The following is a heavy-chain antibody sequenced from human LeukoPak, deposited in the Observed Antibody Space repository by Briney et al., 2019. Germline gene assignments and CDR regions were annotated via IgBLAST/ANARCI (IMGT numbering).Heavy chain of an antibody. J-gene: IGHJ4*02. V-gene: IGHV3-11*03. Sequence: PGGSLWLSCAASGFTFRDYYMSWIRQAPGKGLEWVSYISSRSDYTNYADSVKGRFTISRDNAKNSLYLQMNSLRAEDTAVYYCARCQYNSSPDFWGQGTLVTVSS. CDR2: ISSRSDYT. CDR1: GFTFRDYY. CDR3: ARCQYNSSPDF. D-gene: IGHD6-19*01.